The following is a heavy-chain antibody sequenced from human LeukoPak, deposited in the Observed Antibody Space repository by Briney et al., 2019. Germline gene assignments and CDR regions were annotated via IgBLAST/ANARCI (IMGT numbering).Heavy chain of an antibody. CDR1: GFTLSSYG. D-gene: IGHD1-26*01. Sequence: GGSLRLSCAPSGFTLSSYGMHWVRQAPGKGLEWGAVISYDGSNKFYADSVKGRFTISRDNSKNTLYLQMNSLRAEDTAVYYCAKDRFRSFSGYFDYWGQGTLVTVSS. V-gene: IGHV3-30*18. J-gene: IGHJ4*02. CDR3: AKDRFRSFSGYFDY. CDR2: ISYDGSNK.